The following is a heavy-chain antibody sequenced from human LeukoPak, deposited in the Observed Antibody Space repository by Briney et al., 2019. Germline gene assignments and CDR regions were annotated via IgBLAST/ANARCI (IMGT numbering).Heavy chain of an antibody. CDR1: GYTFTGYY. V-gene: IGHV1-2*02. CDR2: INPNCGGT. D-gene: IGHD3-10*01. CDR3: ARDSRKHYYGSGSYPDY. Sequence: GASVKVSCKASGYTFTGYYMHWVRQAPGQGLEWMGWINPNCGGTNYAQKFQGRVTMTRDTSISTAYMELSRLRSDDTAVYYCARDSRKHYYGSGSYPDYWGQGTLVTVSS. J-gene: IGHJ4*02.